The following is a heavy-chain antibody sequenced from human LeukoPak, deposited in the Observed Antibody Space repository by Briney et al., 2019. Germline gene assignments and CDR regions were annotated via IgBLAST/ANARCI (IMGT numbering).Heavy chain of an antibody. CDR1: GYSFTSYW. CDR2: IYPGDSDT. Sequence: GESLKISCKGSGYSFTSYWIGWVRQMPGKGLEWMGIIYPGDSDTRYSPSFQGQVTISADKSISTAYLQWSSLKASDTAMYYCARGPNQPWLQLTWFDPWGQGTLVTVSS. D-gene: IGHD5-24*01. V-gene: IGHV5-51*01. CDR3: ARGPNQPWLQLTWFDP. J-gene: IGHJ5*02.